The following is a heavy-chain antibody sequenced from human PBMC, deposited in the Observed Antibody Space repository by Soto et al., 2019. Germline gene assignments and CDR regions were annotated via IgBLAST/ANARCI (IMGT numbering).Heavy chain of an antibody. D-gene: IGHD4-17*01. CDR3: ATTHDYGDYRHDAFAI. J-gene: IGHJ3*02. V-gene: IGHV1-18*01. CDR2: ISAYNGNT. CDR1: GYTFTSYG. Sequence: ASVKVSCKASGYTFTSYGISWVRQAPGQGLEWMGWISAYNGNTNYAQKLQGRVTMTTDTSTSTAYMELRSLRSDDTAVYYCATTHDYGDYRHDAFAIWGQGTMVTVSS.